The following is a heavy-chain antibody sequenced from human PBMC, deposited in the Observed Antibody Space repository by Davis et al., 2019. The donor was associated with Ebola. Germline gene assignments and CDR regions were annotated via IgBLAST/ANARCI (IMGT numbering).Heavy chain of an antibody. CDR1: AFTFSIYS. CDR2: ISSSGISI. CDR3: AREFIQLWSLYYCYGMDV. Sequence: GGSLRLSCAGSAFTFSIYSMNWVRQAPGKGLEWVSSISSSGISIYYADSVKGRFTIARDNSKNTLYLQMNSLRAEDTAVYYCAREFIQLWSLYYCYGMDVWGKGTTVTVSS. V-gene: IGHV3-21*01. D-gene: IGHD5-18*01. J-gene: IGHJ6*04.